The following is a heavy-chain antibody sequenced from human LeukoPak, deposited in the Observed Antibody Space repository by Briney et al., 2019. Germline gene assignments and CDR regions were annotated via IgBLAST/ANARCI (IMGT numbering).Heavy chain of an antibody. J-gene: IGHJ4*02. CDR3: VKVPGGVGQLD. Sequence: GGSLRLSCAASGFTFSSYAMSWVRQAPGKGLEWVSAVGGGGLSTWYSDSVQGRFTISRDDSKNTLSLQMNSLTGDDTAVYYCVKVPGGVGQLDWGQGTLVTVSS. D-gene: IGHD2-8*01. CDR2: VGGGGLST. V-gene: IGHV3-23*01. CDR1: GFTFSSYA.